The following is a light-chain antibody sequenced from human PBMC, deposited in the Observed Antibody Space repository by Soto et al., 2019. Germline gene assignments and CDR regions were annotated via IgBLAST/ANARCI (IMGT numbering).Light chain of an antibody. V-gene: IGLV2-8*01. CDR2: EVT. CDR1: SCDVGGYNY. CDR3: TSYAGSNNFDV. Sequence: QSALTQPPSASGSPGQAVAISCTGTSCDVGGYNYVSWYQQHPGKAPKLIIYEVTVRPSGVPDRFSGSKSGNTASLTVSGLQTQDEADYYCTSYAGSNNFDVFGTGTKLTVL. J-gene: IGLJ1*01.